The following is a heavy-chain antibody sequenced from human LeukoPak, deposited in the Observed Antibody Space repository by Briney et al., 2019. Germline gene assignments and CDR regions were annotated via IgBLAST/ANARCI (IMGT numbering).Heavy chain of an antibody. CDR1: GFTFSSYA. CDR3: AKHLRYIVVVPAAAFDY. J-gene: IGHJ4*02. V-gene: IGHV3-23*01. D-gene: IGHD2-2*01. Sequence: GGSLRLFCAASGFTFSSYAMSWVRQAPGKGLEWVSAISGSGGSTYYADSVKGRFTISRDNSKNTLYLQMNSLRAEDTAVYYCAKHLRYIVVVPAAAFDYWGQGTLVTVSS. CDR2: ISGSGGST.